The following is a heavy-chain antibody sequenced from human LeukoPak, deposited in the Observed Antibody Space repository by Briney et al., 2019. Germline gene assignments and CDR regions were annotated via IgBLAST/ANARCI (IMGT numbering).Heavy chain of an antibody. D-gene: IGHD2-15*01. V-gene: IGHV3-23*01. Sequence: HSGGSLRLSCAASGSTFSSYAMSWVRQAPGKGLEWVSAISGSGGSTYYADSVKGRFTISRDNSKNTLYLQMNSLRAEDTAVYYCAKEFLLLGYCSGGSCWWPSDYWGQGTLVTVSS. CDR1: GSTFSSYA. CDR2: ISGSGGST. CDR3: AKEFLLLGYCSGGSCWWPSDY. J-gene: IGHJ4*02.